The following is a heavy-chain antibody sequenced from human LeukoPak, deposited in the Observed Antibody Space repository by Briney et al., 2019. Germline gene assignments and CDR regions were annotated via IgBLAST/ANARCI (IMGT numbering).Heavy chain of an antibody. CDR1: GGSFSGYY. Sequence: PSETPSLTCAVYGGSFSGYYWSWIRQPPGKGLEWIGEINHSGSTNYNPSLKSRVTISVDTSKNQFSLKLSSVTAADTAVYYCASLGYCSGGSCYSDYWGQGTLVTVSS. J-gene: IGHJ4*02. D-gene: IGHD2-15*01. CDR2: INHSGST. V-gene: IGHV4-34*01. CDR3: ASLGYCSGGSCYSDY.